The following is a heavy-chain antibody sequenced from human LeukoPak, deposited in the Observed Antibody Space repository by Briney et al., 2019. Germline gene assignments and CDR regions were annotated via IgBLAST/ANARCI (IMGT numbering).Heavy chain of an antibody. CDR1: GFMFDDYA. V-gene: IGHV3-9*01. CDR3: AKDLSSAITSALVLDV. D-gene: IGHD3-22*01. CDR2: ITWNRDNI. J-gene: IGHJ6*02. Sequence: PGGSLRLSCTVSGFMFDDYAMHWVRHTPGKGLEWVAGITWNRDNIGYGDSVKGRFTISRDNVKNVLYLQMNSLRPEGTALYYCAKDLSSAITSALVLDVWGQGTTV.